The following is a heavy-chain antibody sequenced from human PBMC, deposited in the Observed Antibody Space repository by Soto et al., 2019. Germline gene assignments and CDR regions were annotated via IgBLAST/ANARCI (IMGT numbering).Heavy chain of an antibody. CDR3: AKDRTFGPPLVRFDS. Sequence: GGSLRLSCGASGFTFSVYAMTWVRQAPGKGLEWVSAISGNGGSTYYADSVKGRFTISRDNSKSTLHLQMNSLRVEDTAVYYCAKDRTFGPPLVRFDSWGQGTLVTVSS. J-gene: IGHJ4*02. CDR1: GFTFSVYA. V-gene: IGHV3-23*01. CDR2: ISGNGGST. D-gene: IGHD6-6*01.